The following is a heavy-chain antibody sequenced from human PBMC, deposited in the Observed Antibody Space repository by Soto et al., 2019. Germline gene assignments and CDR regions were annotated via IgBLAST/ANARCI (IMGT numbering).Heavy chain of an antibody. CDR3: ATGPNDFWSGYHFDY. J-gene: IGHJ4*02. CDR1: GCTLTELS. CDR2: FDPEDGET. V-gene: IGHV1-24*01. Sequence: GASVKVSCKVSGCTLTELSMHWVRQAPGKGLEWMGGFDPEDGETIYAQKFQGRVTMTEDTSTDTAYMELSSLRSEDTAVYYCATGPNDFWSGYHFDYRGQGTLVTVSS. D-gene: IGHD3-3*01.